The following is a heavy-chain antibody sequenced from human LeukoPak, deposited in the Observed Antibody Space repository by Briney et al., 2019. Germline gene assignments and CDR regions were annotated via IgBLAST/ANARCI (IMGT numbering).Heavy chain of an antibody. CDR2: IYYSGST. Sequence: SETLSLTCTVSGGSISSYYWSWIRQPPGKGLEWIGYIYYSGSTNYNPSLKSRVTISVDTSKNQFSLKLSSVTAADTAVYYCARKKYYYGSGTDNLEAFDIWGQGTMVTVSS. J-gene: IGHJ3*02. CDR1: GGSISSYY. CDR3: ARKKYYYGSGTDNLEAFDI. V-gene: IGHV4-59*08. D-gene: IGHD3-10*01.